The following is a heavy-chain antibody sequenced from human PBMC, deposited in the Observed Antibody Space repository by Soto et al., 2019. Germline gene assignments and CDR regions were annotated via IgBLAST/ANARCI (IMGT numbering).Heavy chain of an antibody. D-gene: IGHD5-12*01. J-gene: IGHJ4*02. CDR1: GGTFSSYA. CDR3: ARSPDGYNNLGLCFY. V-gene: IGHV1-69*12. Sequence: QVQLVQSGAEVKKPGSSVKVSCKASGGTFSSYAISWVRQAPGQGLEWMGGIIPIFGTANYAQKFQGRVTIPADRSRXTAYMELSSLRSEDTAVYYCARSPDGYNNLGLCFYWGQGTLVTVSS. CDR2: IIPIFGTA.